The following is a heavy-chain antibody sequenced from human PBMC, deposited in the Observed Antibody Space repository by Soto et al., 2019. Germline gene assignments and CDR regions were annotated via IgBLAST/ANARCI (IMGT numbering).Heavy chain of an antibody. CDR3: AKERNDFWSGTTGGFDH. D-gene: IGHD3-3*01. Sequence: GGSLRLSCAASGFTFSSYSMSWVRQAPGKGLDWVSGISGSGGTTYYADSVKGRFTISRDNPKNTVFVQMNSLRPEDTAIYYCAKERNDFWSGTTGGFDHWGQGLLVTVSS. CDR1: GFTFSSYS. J-gene: IGHJ4*02. V-gene: IGHV3-23*01. CDR2: ISGSGGTT.